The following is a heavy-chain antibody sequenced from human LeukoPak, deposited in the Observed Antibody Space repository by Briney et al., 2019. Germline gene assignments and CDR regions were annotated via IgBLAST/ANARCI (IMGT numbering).Heavy chain of an antibody. CDR1: GFTFTTYW. V-gene: IGHV3-74*01. CDR2: IISDGSST. Sequence: GGSLRLSCAASGFTFTTYWMHWVRQVPGKGLVWVSRIISDGSSTSYADSVKGRFTVSRDNAKNTLYLQMNSLRAEDTAVYYCTRGGYYDSSGLFYFDYWGQGTLVTVSA. J-gene: IGHJ4*02. D-gene: IGHD3-22*01. CDR3: TRGGYYDSSGLFYFDY.